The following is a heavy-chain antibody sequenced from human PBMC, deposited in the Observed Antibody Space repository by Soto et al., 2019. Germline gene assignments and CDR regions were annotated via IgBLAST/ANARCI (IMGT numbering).Heavy chain of an antibody. CDR2: ISYDGSNK. CDR3: ARVPNYCSSTSCFLHYYGMDV. J-gene: IGHJ6*02. Sequence: GGSLRLSCAASGFTFSSYAMHWVRQAPGKGLEWVAVISYDGSNKYYADSVKGRFTISRDNSKNTLYLQMNSLRAEDTAVYYCARVPNYCSSTSCFLHYYGMDVWGQGTTVTVSS. CDR1: GFTFSSYA. D-gene: IGHD2-2*01. V-gene: IGHV3-30-3*01.